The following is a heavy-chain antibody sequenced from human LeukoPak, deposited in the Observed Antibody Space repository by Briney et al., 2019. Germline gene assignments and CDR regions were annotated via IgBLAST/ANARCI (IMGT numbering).Heavy chain of an antibody. Sequence: GGSLRLSCAASGFTVSSNYMSWVRQAPGKGLEWVSVIYSGGSTYYADSVKGRFTISRDNSKNTLYLQMNSLRAEDTAVYYCARDYAVAGTPWFDPWGQGTLVTVSS. CDR3: ARDYAVAGTPWFDP. D-gene: IGHD6-19*01. CDR1: GFTVSSNY. V-gene: IGHV3-53*01. CDR2: IYSGGST. J-gene: IGHJ5*02.